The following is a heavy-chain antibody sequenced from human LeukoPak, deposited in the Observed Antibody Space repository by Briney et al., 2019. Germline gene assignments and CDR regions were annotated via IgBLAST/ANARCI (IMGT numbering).Heavy chain of an antibody. CDR3: AKRGYYYDSSGYYSRTYFDY. CDR2: ISYDGSNK. J-gene: IGHJ4*02. V-gene: IGHV3-30*18. D-gene: IGHD3-22*01. CDR1: GFTFSSYG. Sequence: GRSLRLSCVVSGFTFSSYGMHWVRQAPGKGLEWVAVISYDGSNKYYADSVKGRFTISRDNSKNTLYLQMNSLRAEDTAVYYCAKRGYYYDSSGYYSRTYFDYWGQGTLVIVSS.